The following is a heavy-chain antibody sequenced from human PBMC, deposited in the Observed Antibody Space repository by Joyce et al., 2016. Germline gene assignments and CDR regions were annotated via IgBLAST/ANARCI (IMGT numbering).Heavy chain of an antibody. V-gene: IGHV3-21*01. CDR1: GFTFSSYS. D-gene: IGHD2-8*01. CDR3: ARASYTNGIFDD. CDR2: LSSSSSYI. J-gene: IGHJ4*02. Sequence: EVQLVESGGGLVKPGGSLRLSCAGAGFTFSSYSMSWVRQAPGKGLEVVSSLSSSSSYIKYTDSVKGGCTISRDNAKNSLYVQMNSLRVEDTAVYYCARASYTNGIFDDWGQGTLVTVSS.